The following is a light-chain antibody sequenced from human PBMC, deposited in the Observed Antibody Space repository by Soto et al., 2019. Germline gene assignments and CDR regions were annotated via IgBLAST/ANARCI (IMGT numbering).Light chain of an antibody. Sequence: EIVLTQSPATLSLSPGERATLSCRASQSIISYLAWYQQKPDQAPRLLIYDASNRATGIPARFSGSGSGTDVTLTISSLAPEDFADYYCQQRSTWPFTVGPGTQVDIK. CDR1: QSIISY. V-gene: IGKV3-11*01. CDR3: QQRSTWPFT. CDR2: DAS. J-gene: IGKJ3*01.